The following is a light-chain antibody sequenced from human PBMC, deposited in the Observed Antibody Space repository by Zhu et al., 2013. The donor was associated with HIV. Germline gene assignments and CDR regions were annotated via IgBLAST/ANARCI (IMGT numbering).Light chain of an antibody. J-gene: IGLJ2*01. CDR3: TSYTTSSTLI. CDR2: EVS. V-gene: IGLV2-14*02. Sequence: QSALTQPASVSGSPGQSITISCTGTSSDVGSYNLVSWYQQHPGKAPKLMIYEVSKRPSGVSNRFSGSKSGNTASLTISGLQAEDEADYYCTSYTTSSTLIFGGGTKVTVL. CDR1: SSDVGSYNL.